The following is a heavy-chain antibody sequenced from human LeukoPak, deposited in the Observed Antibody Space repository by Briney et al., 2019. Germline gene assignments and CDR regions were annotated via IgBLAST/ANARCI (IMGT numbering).Heavy chain of an antibody. J-gene: IGHJ6*02. CDR2: IYYSGST. V-gene: IGHV4-59*01. D-gene: IGHD3-22*01. CDR1: GGSMSSYY. Sequence: SETLSHTCTVSGGSMSSYYWSWIRQPPGKGLEWIGYIYYSGSTNYNPSLKSRVTISVDTSKNHFSLKLSSVTAADTAVYYCGRDRRYYDTSGTVYYDAMDVWGQGTTVTVSS. CDR3: GRDRRYYDTSGTVYYDAMDV.